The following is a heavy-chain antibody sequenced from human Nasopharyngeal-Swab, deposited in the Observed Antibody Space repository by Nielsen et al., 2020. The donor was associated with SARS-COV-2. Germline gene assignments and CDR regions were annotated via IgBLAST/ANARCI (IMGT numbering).Heavy chain of an antibody. CDR3: AKEGATGWFDP. CDR2: ISHNSGT. J-gene: IGHJ5*02. V-gene: IGHV4-59*11. Sequence: SETLSLTCTVSGVSISSQYWSWIRQPPRKGLEWIGYISHNSGTNYNPSLKSRVTMFMDTSKNQFSLKLRSVTAADTAVYYCAKEGATGWFDPWGQGTLVTVSS. CDR1: GVSISSQY.